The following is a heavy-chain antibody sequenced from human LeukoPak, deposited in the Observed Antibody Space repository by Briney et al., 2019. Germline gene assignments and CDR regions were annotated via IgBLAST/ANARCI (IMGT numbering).Heavy chain of an antibody. Sequence: GGSLRLSCAASGFTFSSYGMHWVRQAPGKGLEWVAFIRYDGSNKYYADSVKGRFTISRDNSKNTLYLQMNSLRAEDTAVYYCAKGRGYYDSSGYYYGAFDIWGQGTMVTVSS. CDR2: IRYDGSNK. CDR3: AKGRGYYDSSGYYYGAFDI. D-gene: IGHD3-22*01. V-gene: IGHV3-30*02. J-gene: IGHJ3*02. CDR1: GFTFSSYG.